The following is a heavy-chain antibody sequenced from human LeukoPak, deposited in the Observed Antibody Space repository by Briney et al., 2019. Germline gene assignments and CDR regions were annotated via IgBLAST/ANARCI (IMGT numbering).Heavy chain of an antibody. CDR2: ISWNSGII. J-gene: IGHJ3*02. CDR1: GFTFDDYA. D-gene: IGHD3-22*01. V-gene: IGHV3-9*01. CDR3: ARNFITLEEGDAFDI. Sequence: NPGRSLRLSCAASGFTFDDYAMHWVRQAPGKGLEWVSSISWNSGIIYYADSVKGRFTISRDNSKNTLYLQMNSLRAEDTAVYYCARNFITLEEGDAFDIWGQGTMVTVSS.